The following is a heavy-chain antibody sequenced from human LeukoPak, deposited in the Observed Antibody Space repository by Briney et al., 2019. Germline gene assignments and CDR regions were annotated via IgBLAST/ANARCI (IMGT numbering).Heavy chain of an antibody. J-gene: IGHJ4*02. CDR1: RGTFSRYA. CDR3: AIEDIVVVPAARFFDY. Sequence: SAVKVSCKASRGTFSRYAIIWVRQAPGKGLEWMGGSNPICGTANYAQKFQGRVTITADKSTSTAYMELSSLSSEDTAVYYCAIEDIVVVPAARFFDYWGQGTLVTVSS. CDR2: SNPICGTA. D-gene: IGHD2-2*01. V-gene: IGHV1-69*06.